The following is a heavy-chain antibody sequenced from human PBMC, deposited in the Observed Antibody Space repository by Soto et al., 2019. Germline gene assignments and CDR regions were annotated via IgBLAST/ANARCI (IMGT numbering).Heavy chain of an antibody. Sequence: GGSLRLSCAASGFTFSSYAMHWVRQAPGKGLEWVAVISYDGSNKYYADSVKGRFTISRDNSKNTLYLQMNSLRAEDTAVYYCAREEDPSYGMDVWGQGTTVTVSS. J-gene: IGHJ6*02. CDR2: ISYDGSNK. CDR1: GFTFSSYA. V-gene: IGHV3-30-3*01. CDR3: AREEDPSYGMDV.